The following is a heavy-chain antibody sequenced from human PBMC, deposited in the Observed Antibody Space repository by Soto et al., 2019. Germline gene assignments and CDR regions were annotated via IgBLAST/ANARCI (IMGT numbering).Heavy chain of an antibody. CDR3: ARGPLREYSGYDFALFDY. CDR2: IWYDGSNK. J-gene: IGHJ4*02. Sequence: GGSLRLSCAASGFTFSSYGMHWVRQAPGKGLEWVAVIWYDGSNKYYADFVKGRFTISRDNSKNTLYLQMNSLRAEDTAVYYCARGPLREYSGYDFALFDYWGQGTLVTVSS. D-gene: IGHD5-12*01. V-gene: IGHV3-33*01. CDR1: GFTFSSYG.